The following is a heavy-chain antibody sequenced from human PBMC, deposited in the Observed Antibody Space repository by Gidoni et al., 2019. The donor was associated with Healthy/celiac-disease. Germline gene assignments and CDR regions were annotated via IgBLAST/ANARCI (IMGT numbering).Heavy chain of an antibody. V-gene: IGHV4-38-2*02. CDR1: GYSISSGYY. J-gene: IGHJ4*02. CDR3: ARATWSFGGALGEFDY. D-gene: IGHD3-16*01. CDR2: IYHSGST. Sequence: QVQLQASGPGLVKPSETLSLTCTVSGYSISSGYYWGWIRQPPGKGLEWMASIYHSGSTYSNPSLKRRVTIAVDTSKNQFSLRLSSVTAADTAVYYCARATWSFGGALGEFDYWGQGTLVTVSS.